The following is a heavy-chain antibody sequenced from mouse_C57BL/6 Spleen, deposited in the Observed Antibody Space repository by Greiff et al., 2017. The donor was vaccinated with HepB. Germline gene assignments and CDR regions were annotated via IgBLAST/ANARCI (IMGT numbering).Heavy chain of an antibody. J-gene: IGHJ3*01. CDR2: IYPGDGDT. Sequence: VKLQQSGPELVKPGASVKISCKASGYAFSSSWMNWVKQRPGKGLEWIGRIYPGDGDTNYNGKFKGKATLTADKSSSTAYMQLSSLTSEDSAVYFCARWGTGFAYWGQGTLVTVSA. D-gene: IGHD3-3*01. CDR1: GYAFSSSW. V-gene: IGHV1-82*01. CDR3: ARWGTGFAY.